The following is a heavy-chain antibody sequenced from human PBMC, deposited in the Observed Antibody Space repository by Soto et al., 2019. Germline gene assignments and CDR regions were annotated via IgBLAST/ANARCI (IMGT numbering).Heavy chain of an antibody. J-gene: IGHJ4*02. V-gene: IGHV4-61*01. CDR1: GDAISSGSYY. D-gene: IGHD3-22*01. CDR2: IYYTVSA. CDR3: ASLDSSGQLEY. Sequence: QVQLQESGPGLVKPAETLSLTCTVSGDAISSGSYYWIWIRQPPGKGLEWIGFIYYTVSANYNAYLRSRVTISVDTSKNQFSLRLNSVTAADTAKYFCASLDSSGQLEYWGQGSLVIVST.